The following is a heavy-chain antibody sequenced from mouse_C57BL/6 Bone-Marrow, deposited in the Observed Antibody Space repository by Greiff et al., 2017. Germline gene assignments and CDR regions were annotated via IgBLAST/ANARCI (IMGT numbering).Heavy chain of an antibody. D-gene: IGHD2-1*01. CDR3: ARRRSYGNWGYFVV. Sequence: LKESGAELVRPGSSVKLSCKDSYFAFMASAMHWVKQRPGHGLEWIGSFTMYSDATEYSENFKGKATLTANTSSSTAYMDLSSLTSEDSAVYCCARRRSYGNWGYFVVWGGGTEVTVSS. V-gene: IGHV1-49*01. J-gene: IGHJ1*01. CDR1: YFAFMASA. CDR2: FTMYSDAT.